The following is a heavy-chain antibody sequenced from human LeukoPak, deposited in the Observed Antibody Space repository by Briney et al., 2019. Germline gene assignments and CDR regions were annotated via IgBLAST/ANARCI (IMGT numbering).Heavy chain of an antibody. CDR2: IYTSGST. J-gene: IGHJ4*02. CDR1: GGSISSYY. CDR3: ATSGVAVVFDY. Sequence: SETLSLTCTVSGGSISSYYWSWIRQPAGKGLEWIGRIYTSGSTNYNPSLKSRVTISIDTSKNQFSLKLSSVTAADTAVYYCATSGVAVVFDYWGQGTLVTVSS. D-gene: IGHD6-19*01. V-gene: IGHV4-4*07.